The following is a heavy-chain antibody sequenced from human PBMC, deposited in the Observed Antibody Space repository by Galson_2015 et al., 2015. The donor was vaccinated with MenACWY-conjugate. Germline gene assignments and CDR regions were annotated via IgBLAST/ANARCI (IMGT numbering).Heavy chain of an antibody. CDR1: GFTVSNYY. CDR3: ARIGYTFGDF. J-gene: IGHJ4*02. Sequence: SLRLSCAVSGFTVSNYYMHWVRQAPGKGLEWVSVIYSGGTTYYVDSVKGRFTISRDNSENTLYLQMNSLRAEDTAIYYCARIGYTFGDFWGQGALVTVSS. CDR2: IYSGGTT. D-gene: IGHD1-1*01. V-gene: IGHV3-66*01.